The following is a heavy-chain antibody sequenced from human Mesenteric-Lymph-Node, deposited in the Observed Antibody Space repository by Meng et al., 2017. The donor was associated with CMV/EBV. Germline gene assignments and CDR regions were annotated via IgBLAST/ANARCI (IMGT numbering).Heavy chain of an antibody. D-gene: IGHD4-17*01. CDR3: ARDYGDYTTDYYGMDV. V-gene: IGHV4-39*07. Sequence: SETLSLTCTVSGGSISGSSYYWGWIRQPPGKGLQWIGSFYSRGRTYYNPSLKSRVTISVDTSKRQFSLKLSSVTAADTAVYYCARDYGDYTTDYYGMDVWGQGTTVTVSS. CDR2: FYSRGRT. CDR1: GGSISGSSYY. J-gene: IGHJ6*02.